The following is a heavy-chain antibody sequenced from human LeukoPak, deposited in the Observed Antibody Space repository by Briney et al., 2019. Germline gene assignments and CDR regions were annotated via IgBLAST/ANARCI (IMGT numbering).Heavy chain of an antibody. V-gene: IGHV4-59*12. Sequence: PSETLSLTCTVSGGSISSYYWSWIRQPPGKGLEWIGYIYYSGSTNYNPSLKSRVTISVDTSKNQFSLKLSSVTAADTAVYYCARDRGHDSSGYYPPNWFDPWGQGTLVTVSS. D-gene: IGHD3-22*01. CDR1: GGSISSYY. CDR2: IYYSGST. CDR3: ARDRGHDSSGYYPPNWFDP. J-gene: IGHJ5*02.